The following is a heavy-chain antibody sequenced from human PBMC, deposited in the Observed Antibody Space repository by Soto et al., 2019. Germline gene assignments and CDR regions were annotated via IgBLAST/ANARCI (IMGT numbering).Heavy chain of an antibody. CDR1: GFTFTSSA. CDR3: AADSGAYYYDSSGYSFGDY. V-gene: IGHV1-58*01. Sequence: GASVKVSCKASGFTFTSSAVQWVRQARGQRLEWIGWIVVGSGNTNYAQKFQERVTITRDMSTSTAYMELSSLRSEDTAVYYCAADSGAYYYDSSGYSFGDYWGQGTLVTVSS. J-gene: IGHJ4*02. D-gene: IGHD3-22*01. CDR2: IVVGSGNT.